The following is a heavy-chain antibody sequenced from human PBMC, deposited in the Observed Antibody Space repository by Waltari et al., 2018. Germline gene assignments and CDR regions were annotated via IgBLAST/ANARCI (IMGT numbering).Heavy chain of an antibody. J-gene: IGHJ6*03. CDR3: AKDGEATVASTIYYYYMDV. CDR1: GFSFFSYG. Sequence: QVQVVESGGGVVQPGKSLRLSCAASGFSFFSYGMHWVRRAPGKGLEWVAYISFDGSNKYYAESVKGRFTISRDNSKNTVYLQMNSLGAEDTAVYYCAKDGEATVASTIYYYYMDVWGKGTTVTFS. D-gene: IGHD2-2*01. V-gene: IGHV3-30*18. CDR2: ISFDGSNK.